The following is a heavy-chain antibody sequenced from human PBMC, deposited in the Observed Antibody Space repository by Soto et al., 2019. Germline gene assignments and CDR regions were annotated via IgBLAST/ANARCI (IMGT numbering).Heavy chain of an antibody. Sequence: PSETLSLTCTVSGDSISSSNYFWGWIRQPPGKGLEWIGTIFYSGSTYYNPSLKSRVTISVDTSKNQFSLRLISVTAADTALYYCARGSGGWLIYHEYGMDDWGQGTLVTVSS. J-gene: IGHJ4*02. D-gene: IGHD3-3*01. V-gene: IGHV4-39*01. CDR3: ARGSGGWLIYHEYGMDD. CDR1: GDSISSSNYF. CDR2: IFYSGST.